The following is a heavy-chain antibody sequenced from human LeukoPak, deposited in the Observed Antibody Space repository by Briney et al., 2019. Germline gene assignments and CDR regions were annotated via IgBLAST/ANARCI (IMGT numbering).Heavy chain of an antibody. CDR2: IYTSGGT. D-gene: IGHD1-26*01. CDR3: ARGSGSYSRS. J-gene: IGHJ5*02. V-gene: IGHV4-61*02. CDR1: GGSISSGSYY. Sequence: SQTLSLTCTVSGGSISSGSYYWSWIRQPAGKGLEWIGRIYTSGGTNYNPSLKSRVTISVDTSKNQFSLKLSSVTAADTAVYYCARGSGSYSRSWGQGTLVTVSS.